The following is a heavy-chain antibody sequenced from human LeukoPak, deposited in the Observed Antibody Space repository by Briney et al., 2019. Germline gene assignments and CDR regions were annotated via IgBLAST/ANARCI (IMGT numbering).Heavy chain of an antibody. D-gene: IGHD5-18*01. CDR3: AKQRGTAMVRPFDY. CDR1: GFTFSSYA. J-gene: IGHJ4*02. CDR2: ISDSGGST. Sequence: GGSLRLSCAASGFTFSSYAMSWVRQAPGKGLEWVSAISDSGGSTYYADSVKGRFTISRDNSKNTLYLQMNSLRAEDTAIYYCAKQRGTAMVRPFDYWGQGTLVTVSS. V-gene: IGHV3-23*01.